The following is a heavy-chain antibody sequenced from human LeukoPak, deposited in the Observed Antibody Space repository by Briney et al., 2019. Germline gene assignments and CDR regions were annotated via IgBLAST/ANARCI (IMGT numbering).Heavy chain of an antibody. CDR2: TYYRSKWYN. CDR3: ARDYYYGMDV. Sequence: SQTLSLTCAISGDSVSSYRAAWNWIRQSPSRGLEWLGRTYYRSKWYNDCAVSVKSRITINPDTSKNQFFLQLNSVTPDDTAVYYCARDYYYGMDVWGQGTTVTVSS. CDR1: GDSVSSYRAA. J-gene: IGHJ6*02. V-gene: IGHV6-1*01.